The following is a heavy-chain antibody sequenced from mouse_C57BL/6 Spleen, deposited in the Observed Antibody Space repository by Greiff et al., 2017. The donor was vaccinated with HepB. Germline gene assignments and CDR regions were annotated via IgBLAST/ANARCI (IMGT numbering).Heavy chain of an antibody. CDR3: ARSGITTVVATKAMDY. V-gene: IGHV1-59*01. J-gene: IGHJ4*01. Sequence: QVQLQQPGAELVRPGTSVKLSCKASGYTFTSYWMHWVKQRPGQGLEWIGVIDPSDSYTNYNQKFKGKATLTVDPSSSTAYMQLSSLTSEDSAVYYCARSGITTVVATKAMDYWGQGTSVTVSS. D-gene: IGHD1-1*01. CDR2: IDPSDSYT. CDR1: GYTFTSYW.